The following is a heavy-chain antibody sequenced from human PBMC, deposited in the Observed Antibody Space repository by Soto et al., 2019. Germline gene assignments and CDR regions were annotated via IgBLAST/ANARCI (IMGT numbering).Heavy chain of an antibody. J-gene: IGHJ4*02. Sequence: QVQLVQSGAEVKKPGSSVKVSCRASGGTFSSYTISWVRQAPGQGLEWMGRIIPILGIANYAQKFQGRVTITDDKSTSTAYMELSSLRSEDTAVYYCARVYYDSSGYSYWGQGTLVTVSS. D-gene: IGHD3-22*01. CDR2: IIPILGIA. V-gene: IGHV1-69*02. CDR1: GGTFSSYT. CDR3: ARVYYDSSGYSY.